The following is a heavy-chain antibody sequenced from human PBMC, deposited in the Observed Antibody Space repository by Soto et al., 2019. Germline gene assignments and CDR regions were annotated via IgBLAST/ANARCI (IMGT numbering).Heavy chain of an antibody. V-gene: IGHV1-3*01. CDR3: ARNWKGALMDV. Sequence: GPSVKVSCKASGYTFPSFAMHWVRQAPGQRLEWMGWINAGNGNTKYSQKFQGRVTITRDTSASTAYMELSSLRSEDTAVYYCARNWKGALMDVSGKGTTVTVSS. D-gene: IGHD1-1*01. CDR1: GYTFPSFA. J-gene: IGHJ6*04. CDR2: INAGNGNT.